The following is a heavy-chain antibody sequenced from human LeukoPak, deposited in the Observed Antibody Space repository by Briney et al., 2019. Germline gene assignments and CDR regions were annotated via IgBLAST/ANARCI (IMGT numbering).Heavy chain of an antibody. CDR1: GASISSNHYY. J-gene: IGHJ4*02. V-gene: IGHV4-39*07. D-gene: IGHD3-3*01. Sequence: SETLSLTCAVSGASISSNHYYWGWIRHSPGKGLEWIGSVFHSGSTHYNPSLKTRVTMSLDASKRQFSLNLTSVTAADTAVYYCARSPVFGVIILHFDCWGQGSLVTVSS. CDR2: VFHSGST. CDR3: ARSPVFGVIILHFDC.